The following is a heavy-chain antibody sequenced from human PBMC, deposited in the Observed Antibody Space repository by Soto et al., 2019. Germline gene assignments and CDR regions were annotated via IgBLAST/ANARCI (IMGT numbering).Heavy chain of an antibody. CDR3: ARDDYGGFYYYYYGMDV. D-gene: IGHD4-17*01. CDR1: GFTFRSHE. Sequence: LRLSCAASGFTFRSHEMNWVRQVPGKGLEWVAYINSDGSSTSYADSVKGRFTISRDNAKNTLYLQMNSLRAEDTAVYYCARDDYGGFYYYYYGMDVWGHGTTVTVSS. CDR2: INSDGSST. V-gene: IGHV3-74*01. J-gene: IGHJ6*02.